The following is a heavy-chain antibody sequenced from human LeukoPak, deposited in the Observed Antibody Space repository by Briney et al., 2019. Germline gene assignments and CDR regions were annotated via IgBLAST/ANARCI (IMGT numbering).Heavy chain of an antibody. V-gene: IGHV4-4*07. CDR1: GGSISSYY. CDR3: ARDIRGSGYHLFDY. CDR2: IYTSGST. Sequence: SETLSVTCTVSGGSISSYYWSWIRQPAGKGLEWIGRIYTSGSTNYNPSLKSRVTMSVDTSKNQFSLKLSSVTAADTAVYYCARDIRGSGYHLFDYWGQGTLVTVSS. D-gene: IGHD3-22*01. J-gene: IGHJ4*02.